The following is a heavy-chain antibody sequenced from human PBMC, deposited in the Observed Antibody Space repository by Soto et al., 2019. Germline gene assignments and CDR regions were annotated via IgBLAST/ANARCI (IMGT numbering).Heavy chain of an antibody. CDR1: GYNFISYY. D-gene: IGHD1-26*01. V-gene: IGHV1-46*01. Sequence: TAVKVSCKGSGYNFISYYMHWVRPAPGQGLQWMGIINPSGSITTYAQKFQGRVTMTRDTSTSTVYMELSSLTSDDTSVYYCASPIGGSYNAFDSWVQGTMVIVS. CDR2: INPSGSIT. J-gene: IGHJ3*02. CDR3: ASPIGGSYNAFDS.